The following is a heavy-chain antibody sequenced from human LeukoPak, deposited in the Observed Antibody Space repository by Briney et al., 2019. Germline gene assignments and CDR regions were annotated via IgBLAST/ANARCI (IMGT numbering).Heavy chain of an antibody. D-gene: IGHD6-13*01. V-gene: IGHV1-18*01. CDR3: ARDLAWGSSAAAALGFEWLDP. CDR2: ISAYNGNT. J-gene: IGHJ5*02. Sequence: ASVKVSCKASGYTFTSYGFSWMRQAPGQGLEWMGWISAYNGNTVYAQKFQDRVTMTTDTSTSTAYMELRSLRSDDTAIYYCARDLAWGSSAAAALGFEWLDPWGQGTLVTVSS. CDR1: GYTFTSYG.